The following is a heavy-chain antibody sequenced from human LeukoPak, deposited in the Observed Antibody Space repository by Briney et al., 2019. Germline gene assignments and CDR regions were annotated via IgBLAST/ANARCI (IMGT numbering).Heavy chain of an antibody. CDR2: ISSSGNRI. Sequence: GGSLRLSCAASGFTFSSYEMNWVRQAPGKGLEWISYISSSGNRIHYADSVKGRFTISRDNAQNSLYLQMNSLRVEDTAVYYCARHGDGFYYGMDVWGQGTTVTVSS. CDR3: ARHGDGFYYGMDV. J-gene: IGHJ6*02. V-gene: IGHV3-48*03. D-gene: IGHD4-17*01. CDR1: GFTFSSYE.